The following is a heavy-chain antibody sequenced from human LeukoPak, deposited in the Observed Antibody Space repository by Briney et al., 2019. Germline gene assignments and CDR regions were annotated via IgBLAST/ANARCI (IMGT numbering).Heavy chain of an antibody. CDR3: TTVVASQTFDY. J-gene: IGHJ4*02. CDR1: GFTFSNAW. CDR2: IKSKADGGTT. D-gene: IGHD2-15*01. Sequence: PGGSLRLSCAASGFTFSNAWMSWVRQAPGKGLEWVGRIKSKADGGTTDYAAPVKGRFTVSRDDSKNTLYLQMNSLKTEDAAVYYCTTVVASQTFDYWGQGTLVTVSS. V-gene: IGHV3-15*01.